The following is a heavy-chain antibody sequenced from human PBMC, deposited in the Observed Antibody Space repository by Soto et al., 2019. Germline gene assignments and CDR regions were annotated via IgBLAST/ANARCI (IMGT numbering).Heavy chain of an antibody. J-gene: IGHJ4*02. D-gene: IGHD3-16*01. CDR2: ILYSMTT. CDR3: ARNDAIDY. CDR1: GGSISSGDYY. V-gene: IGHV4-30-4*01. Sequence: QVQLQESGPGLVKPSQTLSLTCTVSGGSISSGDYYWSWIRQPPGKGLEWIGYILYSMTTNYNPSLGSRLNLSFDTSKNLFSRKLAAVTAAATAAYYCARNDAIDYWGRGTLVTVSS.